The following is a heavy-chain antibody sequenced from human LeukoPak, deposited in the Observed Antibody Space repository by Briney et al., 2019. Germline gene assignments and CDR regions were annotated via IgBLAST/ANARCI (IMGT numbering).Heavy chain of an antibody. J-gene: IGHJ5*02. D-gene: IGHD6-19*01. Sequence: ASVKVSCKASGYTLTSYAMHWVRQAPGQRLEWMGWINAGNGNTKYSQKFQGRVTITRDTSASTAYMELSSLRSEDTAVYYCARDKAVAEKNRFDPWGQGTLVTVSS. CDR1: GYTLTSYA. CDR3: ARDKAVAEKNRFDP. CDR2: INAGNGNT. V-gene: IGHV1-3*01.